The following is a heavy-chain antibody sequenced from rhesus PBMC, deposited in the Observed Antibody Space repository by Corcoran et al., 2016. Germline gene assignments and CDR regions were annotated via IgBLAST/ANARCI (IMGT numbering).Heavy chain of an antibody. D-gene: IGHD3-34*01. V-gene: IGHV4-76*01. CDR3: ARRARTGVISGYFDY. CDR1: GGSISGGYD. Sequence: QVQLQESGPGLVKPSETLSLTCAFSGGSISGGYDWSWIRQPPGKGLERIGYIYGSSGRTNYNPSVKNLVTISKDTSKSRFSLELSSVTAADTAVYYCARRARTGVISGYFDYWGQGVLVTVSS. CDR2: IYGSSGRT. J-gene: IGHJ4*01.